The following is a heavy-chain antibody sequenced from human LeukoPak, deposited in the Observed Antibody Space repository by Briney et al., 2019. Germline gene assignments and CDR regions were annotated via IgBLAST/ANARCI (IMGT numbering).Heavy chain of an antibody. V-gene: IGHV4-59*12. D-gene: IGHD2-21*02. Sequence: SETLSLTCTVSGGSISSYYWSWIRQPPGKGLEWIGYIYYSGSTNYDPSHKSRVTISVDTSKNQFSLKLSSVTAADTAEYYCATYGDFPYCFYYWGQGTLVTVSS. CDR3: ATYGDFPYCFYY. J-gene: IGHJ4*02. CDR1: GGSISSYY. CDR2: IYYSGST.